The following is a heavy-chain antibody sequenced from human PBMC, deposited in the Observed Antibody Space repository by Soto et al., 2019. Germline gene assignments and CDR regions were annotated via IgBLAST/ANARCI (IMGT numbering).Heavy chain of an antibody. CDR3: ARDYCSGGSCYGNSDY. CDR2: INPSGGST. V-gene: IGHV1-46*01. D-gene: IGHD2-15*01. CDR1: GYTFTSYY. J-gene: IGHJ4*02. Sequence: GASVKVSCKASGYTFTSYYMHWVRQAPGQGLEWMGIINPSGGSTSYAQKFQGRVTMTRDTSTSTVYMELSSLRSEDTAVYYCARDYCSGGSCYGNSDYWGQGTLVTVSS.